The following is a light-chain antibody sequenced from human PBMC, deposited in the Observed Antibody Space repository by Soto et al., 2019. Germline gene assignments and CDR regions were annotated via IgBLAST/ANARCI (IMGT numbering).Light chain of an antibody. J-gene: IGLJ3*02. CDR3: CSYAGSYTWV. CDR1: SSDVGGYNY. CDR2: DVS. Sequence: QSVLTQPRSVSGSPGQSVTISYTGTSSDVGGYNYVSWYQQHPGKAPKLMIYDVSKRPSGVPDRFSGSKSGNTASLNISGLQAEDGADYYCCSYAGSYTWVFGGGTKVTVL. V-gene: IGLV2-11*01.